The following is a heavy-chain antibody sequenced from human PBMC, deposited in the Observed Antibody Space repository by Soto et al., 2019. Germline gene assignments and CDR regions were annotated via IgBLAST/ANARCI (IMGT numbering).Heavy chain of an antibody. CDR3: ARGAPLRSFDWLN. D-gene: IGHD3-9*01. CDR1: GYSFTSYD. V-gene: IGHV1-8*01. Sequence: ASVKVSCEASGYSFTSYDINWLRQATGQGLEWMGWMNPNSGNTGYAQKFQGRVTMTRNTSISTAYMELSSLRSEDTAVYYCARGAPLRSFDWLNWGQGTLVTVSS. J-gene: IGHJ4*02. CDR2: MNPNSGNT.